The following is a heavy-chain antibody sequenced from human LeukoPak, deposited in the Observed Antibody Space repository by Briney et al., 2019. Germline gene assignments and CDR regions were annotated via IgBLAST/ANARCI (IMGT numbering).Heavy chain of an antibody. Sequence: GGSLRLSCAASGFKFSSYAIHWVRQAPGKGLEWVAFISYDGNDKYYAESVKGRFTTSRDNSKNTVSLQMHSLRPEDTAVYSCAKDAVNCSGTSCSYGMDVWGQGTMVTVSS. J-gene: IGHJ6*01. CDR1: GFKFSSYA. D-gene: IGHD2-2*01. V-gene: IGHV3-30*18. CDR2: ISYDGNDK. CDR3: AKDAVNCSGTSCSYGMDV.